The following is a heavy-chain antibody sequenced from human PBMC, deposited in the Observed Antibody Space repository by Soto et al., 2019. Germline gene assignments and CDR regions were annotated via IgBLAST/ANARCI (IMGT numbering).Heavy chain of an antibody. CDR1: GFTFSDTG. D-gene: IGHD6-13*01. Sequence: QVQLVESGGGVVQPGRSLRLSCAASGFTFSDTGMHWVRQAPGKGLEWVAGIWYDGSNKYYADSVKGRFTISRDNSKNTLNLQMNSLGAEDTAVYYCARGGPFSSSWYGGSGMDVWGQGTTVTVSS. J-gene: IGHJ6*02. V-gene: IGHV3-33*01. CDR3: ARGGPFSSSWYGGSGMDV. CDR2: IWYDGSNK.